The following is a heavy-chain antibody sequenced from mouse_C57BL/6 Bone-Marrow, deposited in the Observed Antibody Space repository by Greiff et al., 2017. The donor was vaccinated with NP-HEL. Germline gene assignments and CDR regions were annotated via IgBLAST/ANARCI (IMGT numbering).Heavy chain of an antibody. CDR2: ISNGGGST. CDR1: GFTFSDYY. V-gene: IGHV5-12*01. CDR3: ARHLYYYGRWFAY. Sequence: EVQLVESGGGLVQPGASLKLSCAASGFTFSDYYMYWVRQTPEKRLKWVAYISNGGGSTSYPATVKGGFPIPRDNAKNTLYLQMSRLKSEDTAMYYCARHLYYYGRWFAYWGKGTLVTVSA. D-gene: IGHD1-1*01. J-gene: IGHJ3*01.